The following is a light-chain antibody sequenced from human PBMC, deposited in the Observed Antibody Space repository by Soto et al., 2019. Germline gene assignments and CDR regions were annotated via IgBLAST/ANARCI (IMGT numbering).Light chain of an antibody. CDR1: SGDIGDYNY. J-gene: IGLJ1*01. CDR3: CSYTRSGTLI. Sequence: QSALTQPASVSGFPGQSITISCVGTSGDIGDYNYVSWYQQHPGKVPKVIIHDVSNRPSGVSYRFSGTKSGHTASLTVSGLQAEDEADYYCCSYTRSGTLIFGTGTKVTVL. CDR2: DVS. V-gene: IGLV2-14*01.